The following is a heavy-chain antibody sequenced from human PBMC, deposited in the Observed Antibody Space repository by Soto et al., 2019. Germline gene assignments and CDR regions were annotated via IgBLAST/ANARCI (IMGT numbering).Heavy chain of an antibody. Sequence: SETLSLTCTVSGGSISSGDYYWSWIRQPPGKGLEWIGYIYYSGSTYYNPSLKSRVTISVDTSKNQFSLKLSSVTAADTAVYYCARAFSSGYNFDYWGQGTLVTVSS. V-gene: IGHV4-30-4*01. J-gene: IGHJ4*02. D-gene: IGHD3-22*01. CDR3: ARAFSSGYNFDY. CDR2: IYYSGST. CDR1: GGSISSGDYY.